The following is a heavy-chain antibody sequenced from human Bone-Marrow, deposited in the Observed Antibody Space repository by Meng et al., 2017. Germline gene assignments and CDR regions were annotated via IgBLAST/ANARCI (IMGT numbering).Heavy chain of an antibody. D-gene: IGHD1-1*01. Sequence: VHLLHSVCVFVQPDGSLRLSCAASGFTFSSYTMSWVRQAPGKGLEWVSASSGSGGTTYYADSVKGRCTIARDNSKNTLYLQMNSLRAEDTAIYYCAKGHNSNDYCGQGTLVTVSS. J-gene: IGHJ4*02. CDR3: AKGHNSNDY. CDR2: SSGSGGTT. CDR1: GFTFSSYT. V-gene: IGHV3-23*01.